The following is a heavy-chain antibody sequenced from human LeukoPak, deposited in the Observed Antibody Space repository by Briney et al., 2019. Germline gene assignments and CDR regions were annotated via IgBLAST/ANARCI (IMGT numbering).Heavy chain of an antibody. Sequence: GASVKVSCKASGYTFTGYYMHWVRQAPGQGLEWMGWINPNSGGTNYAQKFQGRVTMTRDTSISTAYMELSRLRSDDTAVYYCARYDLVVPAAIDYWGQGTLGTVSS. CDR2: INPNSGGT. V-gene: IGHV1-2*02. CDR3: ARYDLVVPAAIDY. CDR1: GYTFTGYY. J-gene: IGHJ4*02. D-gene: IGHD2-2*01.